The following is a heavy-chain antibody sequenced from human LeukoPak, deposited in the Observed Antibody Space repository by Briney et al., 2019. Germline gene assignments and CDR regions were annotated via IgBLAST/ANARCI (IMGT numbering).Heavy chain of an antibody. D-gene: IGHD4-23*01. V-gene: IGHV3-23*01. CDR3: AKIGGIDY. CDR1: GITFSSYA. J-gene: IGHJ4*02. Sequence: GGSLRLSCAASGITFSSYAMSWVRQAPGKGLEWVSTISGSSASIYYADSVKGRFTISRDNSKNTLYLQMNSLRAEDTAVYYCAKIGGIDYGGQGTLVTVPS. CDR2: ISGSSASI.